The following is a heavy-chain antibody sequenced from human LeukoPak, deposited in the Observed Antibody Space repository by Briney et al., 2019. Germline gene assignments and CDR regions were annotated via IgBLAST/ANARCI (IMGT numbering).Heavy chain of an antibody. CDR2: ISYDGSNK. J-gene: IGHJ4*02. V-gene: IGHV3-30*04. D-gene: IGHD1-26*01. Sequence: GGSLRLSCAASGFTFSSYAMHWVRQAPCKGLEWVTVISYDGSNKYYTDSVKGRFTISRDNAKNSLYLQMNSLRAEDTALYYCAKEVPYSGSFPGGFDYWGQGTLVTVSS. CDR1: GFTFSSYA. CDR3: AKEVPYSGSFPGGFDY.